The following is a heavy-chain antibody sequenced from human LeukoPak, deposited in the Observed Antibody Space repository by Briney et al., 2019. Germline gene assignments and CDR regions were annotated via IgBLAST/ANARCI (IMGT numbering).Heavy chain of an antibody. CDR3: AGEVVRDVSGVDYTWLDP. CDR2: IWHDGSDE. D-gene: IGHD2-8*01. CDR1: GFSFNTYG. V-gene: IGHV3-33*01. J-gene: IGHJ5*02. Sequence: PGGSLRLSCAASGFSFNTYGMHWVRQTPGKGLEGVAVIWHDGSDEYYADSVKGRFTISRDNSKSLVYLQMDSLRDEDTAVYYCAGEVVRDVSGVDYTWLDPWGQGTLVFVS.